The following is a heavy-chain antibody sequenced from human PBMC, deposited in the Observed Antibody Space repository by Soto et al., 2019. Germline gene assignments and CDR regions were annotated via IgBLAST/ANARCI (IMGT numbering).Heavy chain of an antibody. V-gene: IGHV4-4*07. CDR2: IYTSGST. CDR1: GGSIISYY. J-gene: IGHJ5*02. CDR3: ARRKGQWLVYNWFDP. Sequence: SETLSLTCTVSGGSIISYYWSWIRQPAGKGLEWIGRIYTSGSTNYNPSLKSRVTISVDTSKNQFSLKLSSVTAADTAVYYCARRKGQWLVYNWFDPWGQGTLVTVSS. D-gene: IGHD6-19*01.